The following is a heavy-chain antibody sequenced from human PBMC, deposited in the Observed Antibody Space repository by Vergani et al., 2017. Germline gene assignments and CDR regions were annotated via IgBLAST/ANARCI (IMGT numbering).Heavy chain of an antibody. CDR1: GYIFSNFW. CDR3: TRHVPCGDGACLHFDH. CDR2: INPIDSKI. V-gene: IGHV5-51*01. J-gene: IGHJ4*02. Sequence: EKQLVQSGSETKKPGESLKISCQAFGYIFSNFWIGWVRQRPGRGLEWMGNINPIDSKIAYSPSFQGQAIMSLDKSITTAYLQWRSLKASDTAIYYCTRHVPCGDGACLHFDHWGQGTQVTVSS. D-gene: IGHD2-21*01.